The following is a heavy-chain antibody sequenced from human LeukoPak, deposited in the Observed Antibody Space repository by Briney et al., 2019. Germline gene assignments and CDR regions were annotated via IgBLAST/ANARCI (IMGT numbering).Heavy chain of an antibody. CDR2: ISAYNGNT. V-gene: IGHV1-18*01. D-gene: IGHD1-7*01. CDR1: GYTFTSYG. CDR3: ARAVGITGTRGRWFDP. Sequence: GASVKVSCKASGYTFTSYGISWVRQAPGQGLEWIGWISAYNGNTNYAQKLQGRVTMTTDTSTSTAYMELRSLRSDDTAVYYCARAVGITGTRGRWFDPWGQGTLVTVSS. J-gene: IGHJ5*02.